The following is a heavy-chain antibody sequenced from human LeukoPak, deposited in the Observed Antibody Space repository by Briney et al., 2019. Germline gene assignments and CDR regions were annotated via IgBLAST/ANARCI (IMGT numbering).Heavy chain of an antibody. V-gene: IGHV3-53*01. CDR2: IYSIGTT. CDR1: GFTVSSNF. J-gene: IGHJ4*02. CDR3: ARDRDYGGFDY. D-gene: IGHD4/OR15-4a*01. Sequence: GGSLRLSCAASGFTVSSNFMSWVRQAPGKGLEWVSVIYSIGTTHYADSVRGRFTISRDNSKDTLYLQMNNLGAEDTAVYYCARDRDYGGFDYWGQGTLVTVSS.